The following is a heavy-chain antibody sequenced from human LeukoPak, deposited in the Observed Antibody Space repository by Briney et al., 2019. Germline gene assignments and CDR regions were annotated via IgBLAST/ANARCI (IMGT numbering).Heavy chain of an antibody. D-gene: IGHD4-17*01. CDR2: INPNCGGT. Sequence: ASVKVSCKASGYTFTGYYMHWVRQAPGQGLEWMGWINPNCGGTNYAQKFQGRVTMTRDTSISTVYMELSRLRSDDTAVYYCARDPDYGPSNWFDPWGQGTLVTVSS. J-gene: IGHJ5*02. CDR1: GYTFTGYY. CDR3: ARDPDYGPSNWFDP. V-gene: IGHV1-2*02.